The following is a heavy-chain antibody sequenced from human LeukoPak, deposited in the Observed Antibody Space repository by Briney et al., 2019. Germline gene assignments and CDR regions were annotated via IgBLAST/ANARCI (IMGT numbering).Heavy chain of an antibody. CDR2: IYPGDSNT. CDR1: GYTFTNYW. V-gene: IGHV5-51*01. CDR3: ARQGMHYNFLAGDYSYYLVY. Sequence: GESLKISCKGSGYTFTNYWIAWVRQMPGRGLEWMAIIYPGDSNTRYSPSFQGQVTISADKSISTAYLQWSSLKASDTAMYYCARQGMHYNFLAGDYSYYLVYWGQGTLVTVSS. J-gene: IGHJ4*02. D-gene: IGHD3-3*01.